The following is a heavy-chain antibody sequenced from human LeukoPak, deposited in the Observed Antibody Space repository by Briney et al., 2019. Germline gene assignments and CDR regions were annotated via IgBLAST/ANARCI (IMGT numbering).Heavy chain of an antibody. D-gene: IGHD3-22*01. CDR1: GFTVSNNY. CDR2: IYSGGGT. Sequence: GGSLRLSCAASGFTVSNNYMSWVRQAPGKGLEWVSVIYSGGGTYSADSVKGRFTISRDNSKNTLYLQMNSLKAEDTAVYYCATGDNSGYDYWGQGTLVTVSS. V-gene: IGHV3-66*01. CDR3: ATGDNSGYDY. J-gene: IGHJ4*02.